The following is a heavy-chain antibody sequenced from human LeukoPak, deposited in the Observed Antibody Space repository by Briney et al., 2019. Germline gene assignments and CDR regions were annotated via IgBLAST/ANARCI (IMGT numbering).Heavy chain of an antibody. V-gene: IGHV4-30-4*01. CDR2: IYYSGNT. CDR3: ALYGWGGYTFDY. D-gene: IGHD3-10*01. CDR1: GDSISSGDYY. Sequence: SQTLSLTCTVSGDSISSGDYYWSWIRQPPEKGLEWIGYIYYSGNTYYNPSLKSRISISVDMSKNQFSLQLSSVTAAYTAVYYCALYGWGGYTFDYGGRGPLVTVSS. J-gene: IGHJ4*02.